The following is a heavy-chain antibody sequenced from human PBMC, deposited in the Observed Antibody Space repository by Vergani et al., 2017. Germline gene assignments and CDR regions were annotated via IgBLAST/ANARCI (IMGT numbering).Heavy chain of an antibody. CDR2: INHSGST. J-gene: IGHJ4*02. Sequence: QVQLQQWGAGLLKPSETLSLTCAVYGGSFSGYYWSWIRQPPGKGLEWIGEINHSGSTNYNPSLKSRVTISVDTSKNQFSLKLSSVTAADTAVYYCAKPRQTTKYCSSTSCYSGDFDYWGQGTLVTVSS. D-gene: IGHD2-2*01. CDR1: GGSFSGYY. CDR3: AKPRQTTKYCSSTSCYSGDFDY. V-gene: IGHV4-34*01.